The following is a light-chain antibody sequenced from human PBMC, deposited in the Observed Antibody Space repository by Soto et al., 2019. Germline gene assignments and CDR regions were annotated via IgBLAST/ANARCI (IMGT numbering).Light chain of an antibody. J-gene: IGLJ3*02. Sequence: QSALTQPASVSGSPGQSITISCTGTSSDVGGYNLVSWYQQHPGEAPKLMIYEVTNRPSGVSNRFSGSTSGNTASLTISGLQAEDEADYYCSSYIPRITDWAFGGGTKLTVL. CDR2: EVT. CDR1: SSDVGGYNL. CDR3: SSYIPRITDWA. V-gene: IGLV2-14*03.